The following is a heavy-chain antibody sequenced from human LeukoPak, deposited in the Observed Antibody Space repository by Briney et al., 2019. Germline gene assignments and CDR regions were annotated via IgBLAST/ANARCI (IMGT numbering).Heavy chain of an antibody. D-gene: IGHD2-15*01. CDR2: IRQDGSEK. Sequence: GGSLRLSCAASGFTFSSYWMSRVRRAPGKGLEWEANIRQDGSEKYYVDSVKGRFTISRDNSKNSLYLQMNSLRAEDTAVYYCASASGTLRRGFDCWGQGTLVTVSS. CDR1: GFTFSSYW. J-gene: IGHJ4*02. V-gene: IGHV3-7*01. CDR3: ASASGTLRRGFDC.